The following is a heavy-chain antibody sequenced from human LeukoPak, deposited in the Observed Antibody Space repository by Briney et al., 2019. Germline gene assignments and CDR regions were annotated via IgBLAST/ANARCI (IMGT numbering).Heavy chain of an antibody. CDR1: GYTLTELS. J-gene: IGHJ4*02. V-gene: IGHV1-24*01. D-gene: IGHD6-13*01. CDR3: ATSFWKDGSAAGTFDY. Sequence: ASVKVSCKVSGYTLTELSMHWVRQAPGKGLEWMGGFDPEDGETIYAQKFQGRVTMTEDTSTDTAYMELSSLRSEDTAVYYCATSFWKDGSAAGTFDYWGQGTLVTVSS. CDR2: FDPEDGET.